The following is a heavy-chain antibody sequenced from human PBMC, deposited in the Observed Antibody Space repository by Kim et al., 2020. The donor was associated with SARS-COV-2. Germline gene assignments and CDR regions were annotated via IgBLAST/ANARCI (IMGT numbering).Heavy chain of an antibody. Sequence: YADSVKGRFTISRDNSKNTLYLQMNILRAEDTAVYYCARDHGFLELFFDYWGQGTLVTVSS. V-gene: IGHV3-30*01. CDR3: ARDHGFLELFFDY. D-gene: IGHD3-3*01. J-gene: IGHJ4*02.